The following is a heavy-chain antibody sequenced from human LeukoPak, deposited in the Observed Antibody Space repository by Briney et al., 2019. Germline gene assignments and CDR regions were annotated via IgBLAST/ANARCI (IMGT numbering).Heavy chain of an antibody. CDR2: INPNSGGT. CDR1: GYTFTGYY. V-gene: IGHV1-2*02. J-gene: IGHJ4*02. Sequence: ASVKVSCKASGYTFTGYYMHWVRQAPGQGLEWMGWINPNSGGTNYAQKFQGRVTMTRDTSISTAYMELSRLRSDDTAVYYCAKDLLRFCSSTGCKTSFASWGQEPLVPVS. CDR3: AKDLLRFCSSTGCKTSFAS. D-gene: IGHD2-2*01.